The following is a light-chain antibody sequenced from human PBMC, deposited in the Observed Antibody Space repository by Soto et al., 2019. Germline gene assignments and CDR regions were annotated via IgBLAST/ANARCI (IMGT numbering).Light chain of an antibody. Sequence: DSQMTQSPSSLSASVGDRVTITCQASQDISNYLNWYQQEPGKTPKLLIYDESNLETGVPSRFSGSGSGTDFTFTISSPQPEDIATYYCQQYDNLPITFGGGTKVEIK. J-gene: IGKJ4*01. CDR1: QDISNY. CDR3: QQYDNLPIT. V-gene: IGKV1-33*01. CDR2: DES.